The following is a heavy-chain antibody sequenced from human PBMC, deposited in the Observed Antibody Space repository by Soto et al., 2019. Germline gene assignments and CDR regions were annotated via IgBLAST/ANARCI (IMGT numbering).Heavy chain of an antibody. D-gene: IGHD2-21*01. Sequence: QVQLQQWGAGLLKPSETLSLTCAVYGGSFSGYYWSWIRQPPGKGLEWIGEINHSGSTNYNPSLKSRVTISVDTSKNQFSLKLSSVTAADTAVYYCARKRVVKNFDYWGQGTLVTVSS. J-gene: IGHJ4*02. CDR3: ARKRVVKNFDY. V-gene: IGHV4-34*01. CDR2: INHSGST. CDR1: GGSFSGYY.